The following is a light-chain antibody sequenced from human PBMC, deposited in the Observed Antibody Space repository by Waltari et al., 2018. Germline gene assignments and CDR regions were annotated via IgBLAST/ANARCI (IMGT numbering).Light chain of an antibody. CDR2: DVS. CDR1: SSDVGGYNY. CDR3: SSYTSSSTLGV. V-gene: IGLV2-14*01. J-gene: IGLJ3*02. Sequence: QSALTQPASVSGSPGQSITISCTGTSSDVGGYNYVSWYQQHPGKAPKLIIYDVSNRPSGVSKRFSGSKSGNPASLTISGLQAEDEADYYCSSYTSSSTLGVFGGGTKLTVL.